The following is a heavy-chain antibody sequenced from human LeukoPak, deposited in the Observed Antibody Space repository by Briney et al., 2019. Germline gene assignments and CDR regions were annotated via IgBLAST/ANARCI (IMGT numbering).Heavy chain of an antibody. J-gene: IGHJ4*02. Sequence: PGGSLRLSCAASEFTFSSYWMHWVRQAPGKGLVWVSCINSDGSSTRHADSVKGRFTISRDNAKNSLYLQMNSLRDEDTAVYYCARAYRSGHDYWGQGTLVTVSS. CDR3: ARAYRSGHDY. V-gene: IGHV3-74*01. D-gene: IGHD6-19*01. CDR2: INSDGSST. CDR1: EFTFSSYW.